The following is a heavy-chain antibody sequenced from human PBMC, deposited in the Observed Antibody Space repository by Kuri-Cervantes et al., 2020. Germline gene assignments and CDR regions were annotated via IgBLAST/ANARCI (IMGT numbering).Heavy chain of an antibody. CDR1: GYSISSGYY. V-gene: IGHV4-38-2*01. J-gene: IGHJ4*02. Sequence: SQTLSLTCAVSGYSISSGYYWGWIRQPPGKGLEWIGSIYHSGSTYYNPSLKSRVTISVDTSKNQFSLKLSSVTAADTAVYYCARRDYGGSKDFDYWGQGTLVTVSS. D-gene: IGHD4-23*01. CDR2: IYHSGST. CDR3: ARRDYGGSKDFDY.